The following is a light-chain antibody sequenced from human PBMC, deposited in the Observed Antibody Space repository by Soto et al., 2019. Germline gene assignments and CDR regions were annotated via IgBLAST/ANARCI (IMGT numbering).Light chain of an antibody. CDR1: QNVISSY. CDR2: GTS. CDR3: QQYDSSHLT. Sequence: ENVLTQSPGTLSLSPGERATLSCRASQNVISSYLAWYQQKPGQAPSLLVYGTSSRAAGIPDRFSGSGSGTDFTLTISRLEPEDFAVYYCQQYDSSHLTFGGGTKVEI. J-gene: IGKJ4*01. V-gene: IGKV3-20*01.